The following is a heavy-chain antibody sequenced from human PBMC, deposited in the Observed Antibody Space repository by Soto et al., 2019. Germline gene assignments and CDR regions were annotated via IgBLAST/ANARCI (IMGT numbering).Heavy chain of an antibody. J-gene: IGHJ2*01. CDR2: IDIAGDT. CDR1: GFTFSNYD. CDR3: ARAARWLQSRYFDL. V-gene: IGHV3-13*01. Sequence: EVQLVESGGGLVQPGGSLRLSSAASGFTFSNYDMHWVRQATGKGLEWVSAIDIAGDTYYPDSVKGRFTISREKAKNSLYLQMNSLRADDTAVYYCARAARWLQSRYFDLWGCGTLVTVSS. D-gene: IGHD5-12*01.